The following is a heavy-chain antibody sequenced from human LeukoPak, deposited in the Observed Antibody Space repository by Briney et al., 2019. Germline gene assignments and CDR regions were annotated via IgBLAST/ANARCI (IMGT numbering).Heavy chain of an antibody. V-gene: IGHV1-46*01. J-gene: IGHJ5*02. Sequence: ASVKVSCKASGYTFTSYYMHWVRQAPGQGLEWMGIINPSGGSTSYAQKFQGRVTMTRDTYTSTVYMELSSLRSEDTAVYYCARVKGGYDILTGYREDWFDPWGQGTLVTVSS. CDR3: ARVKGGYDILTGYREDWFDP. CDR2: INPSGGST. D-gene: IGHD3-9*01. CDR1: GYTFTSYY.